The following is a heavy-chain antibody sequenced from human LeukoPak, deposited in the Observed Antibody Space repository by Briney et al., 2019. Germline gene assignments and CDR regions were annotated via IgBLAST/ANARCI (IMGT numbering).Heavy chain of an antibody. D-gene: IGHD3-10*01. J-gene: IGHJ3*02. CDR3: ARVRFSMGDAFDI. Sequence: SETLSLTCTVAGGSIGSGDYYRSWIRQPPGKGLEWIGYIYYSGSTYYNPSLKSRVTISVDTSKNQFSLKLSSVTAADTAVYYCARVRFSMGDAFDIWGQGTMVTVSS. CDR1: GGSIGSGDYY. V-gene: IGHV4-30-4*01. CDR2: IYYSGST.